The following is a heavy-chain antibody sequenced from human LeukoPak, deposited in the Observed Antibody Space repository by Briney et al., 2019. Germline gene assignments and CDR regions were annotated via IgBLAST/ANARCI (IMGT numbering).Heavy chain of an antibody. CDR2: INPNSGGT. D-gene: IGHD1-26*01. CDR1: GYSFLGYL. V-gene: IGHV1-2*02. CDR3: ARGSIVGATFDYFDY. Sequence: ASVKVSCKASGYSFLGYLIHWVRQAPGQGLEWMGWINPNSGGTNYAEKFQGRVTMSRDTSISTAYMELSRLRSDDTAVYYYARGSIVGATFDYFDYWGQGTLVTVSS. J-gene: IGHJ4*02.